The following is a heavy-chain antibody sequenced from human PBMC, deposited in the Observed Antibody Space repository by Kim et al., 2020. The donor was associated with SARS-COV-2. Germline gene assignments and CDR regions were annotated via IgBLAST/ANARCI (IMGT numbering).Heavy chain of an antibody. D-gene: IGHD6-13*01. J-gene: IGHJ4*02. CDR3: ARQQHLTRHFDY. Sequence: GESLKISCQGSGYSFTSYWIGWVCQMPGKGLEWMGIIYPGDSDTRYSPSFQGQVTISADKSISTAFLQWRSLKASDTAMYYCARQQHLTRHFDYWGQGTLVTVSS. CDR2: IYPGDSDT. CDR1: GYSFTSYW. V-gene: IGHV5-51*01.